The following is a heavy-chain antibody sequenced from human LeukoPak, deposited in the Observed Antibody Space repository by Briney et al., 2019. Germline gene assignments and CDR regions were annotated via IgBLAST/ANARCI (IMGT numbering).Heavy chain of an antibody. Sequence: GGSLRLPCAASGFTFSSYAMSWVRQAPGRGLEWVSAISGSGGSTYYADSVKGRFTISRDNSKNTLYLQMNSLRAEDTAVYYCAKFPDFWSGYLSLPSGNSFYFDYWGQGTLVTVSS. CDR1: GFTFSSYA. CDR3: AKFPDFWSGYLSLPSGNSFYFDY. D-gene: IGHD3-3*01. J-gene: IGHJ4*02. CDR2: ISGSGGST. V-gene: IGHV3-23*01.